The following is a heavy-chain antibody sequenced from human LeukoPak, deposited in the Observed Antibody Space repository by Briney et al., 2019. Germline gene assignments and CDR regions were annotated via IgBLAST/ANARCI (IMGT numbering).Heavy chain of an antibody. Sequence: GGSLRLSCAASGFTFSSYWMHWVRQAPGKGLVWVSRINSDGSSTSYADSVKGRFTISRDNAKNTLYLQMNSLRAEDTAVYYCAGAGYDFWSGYFCWGQGTLVTVSS. CDR3: AGAGYDFWSGYFC. V-gene: IGHV3-74*01. J-gene: IGHJ4*02. CDR1: GFTFSSYW. D-gene: IGHD3-3*01. CDR2: INSDGSST.